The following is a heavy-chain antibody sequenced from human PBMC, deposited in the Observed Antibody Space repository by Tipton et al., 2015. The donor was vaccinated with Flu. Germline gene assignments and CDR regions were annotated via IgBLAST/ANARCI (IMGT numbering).Heavy chain of an antibody. Sequence: TLSLTCTISGDSIRSDYYWGWIRQPPGKGLEWIGSISHSGNTYYNPSLKGRVTISIDTFKNQFSLKLSSVTAADTAVYYCATTTYYYGSGSHDYWGQGTLVTVSS. CDR2: ISHSGNT. CDR1: GDSIRSDYY. J-gene: IGHJ4*02. CDR3: ATTTYYYGSGSHDY. V-gene: IGHV4-38-2*02. D-gene: IGHD3-10*01.